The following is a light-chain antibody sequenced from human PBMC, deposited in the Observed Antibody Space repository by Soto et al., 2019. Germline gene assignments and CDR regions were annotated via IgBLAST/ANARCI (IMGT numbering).Light chain of an antibody. V-gene: IGKV3-20*01. CDR3: QQYGSSPWA. J-gene: IGKJ1*01. CDR1: QSVSCSY. Sequence: EIVLTQSPGTLSLSPGERATLTCRASQSVSCSYLAWYQQKPGQAPRLLIYGASSRATGIPDRFSGSGSGTDFTLTISRLEPEDIAVYYCQQYGSSPWAFGQGTKVEIK. CDR2: GAS.